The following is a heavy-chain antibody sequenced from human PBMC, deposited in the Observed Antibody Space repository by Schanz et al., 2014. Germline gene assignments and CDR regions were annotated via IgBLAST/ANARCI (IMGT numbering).Heavy chain of an antibody. CDR1: GYTFVSYS. D-gene: IGHD3-10*01. J-gene: IGHJ4*02. Sequence: QGQLVQSGPEVKEPGASVKVSCEASGYTFVSYSMHWVRQAPGQGLEWMGIINPSGGGTSYALRFQDRVTVTRDTSRSTAYLELTSLRSEDTAVYYCARGSPENMIRGELDYWGQGTLVTVSS. CDR2: INPSGGGT. CDR3: ARGSPENMIRGELDY. V-gene: IGHV1-46*03.